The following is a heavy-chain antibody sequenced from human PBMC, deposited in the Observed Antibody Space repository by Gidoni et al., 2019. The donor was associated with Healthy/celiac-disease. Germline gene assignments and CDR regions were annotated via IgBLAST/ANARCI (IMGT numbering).Heavy chain of an antibody. CDR1: GYTFPGYY. CDR3: ARDGRGYCSGGSCPNWFDP. D-gene: IGHD2-15*01. J-gene: IGHJ5*02. V-gene: IGHV1-2*02. CDR2: INPNSGGT. Sequence: QVQLVQSGAEVKKPGASVKVSCKASGYTFPGYYMHWVRQAPGQGLEWMGWINPNSGGTNYAQKFQGRVTMTRDTSTSTAYMELSRLRSDDTAVYYCARDGRGYCSGGSCPNWFDPWGQGTLVTVSS.